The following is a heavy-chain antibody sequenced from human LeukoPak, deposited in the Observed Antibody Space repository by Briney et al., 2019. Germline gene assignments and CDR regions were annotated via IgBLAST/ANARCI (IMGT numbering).Heavy chain of an antibody. Sequence: SETLSLTCAVYGGSFSGYYWSWIRQSPGKGLEWIGEINHSGSTNYNPSLKSRVTISVDTSKNQFSLKLSSVTAADTAVYYCARGHLWYNYGSGSYYFDYWGQGTLVTVSS. CDR2: INHSGST. CDR1: GGSFSGYY. J-gene: IGHJ4*02. D-gene: IGHD3-10*01. V-gene: IGHV4-34*01. CDR3: ARGHLWYNYGSGSYYFDY.